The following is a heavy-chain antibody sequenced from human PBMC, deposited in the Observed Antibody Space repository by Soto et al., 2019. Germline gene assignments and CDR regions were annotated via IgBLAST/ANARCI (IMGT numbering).Heavy chain of an antibody. CDR2: ISYDGSNK. D-gene: IGHD2-15*01. J-gene: IGHJ4*02. CDR1: GFTFSSYG. V-gene: IGHV3-30*18. Sequence: GGSLRLSCAASGFTFSSYGMHWVRQAPGKGLEWVAVISYDGSNKYYADSVKGRFTISRDNSKNTLYLQMNSLRAEDTAVYYCAKSSCSGRSCYSVYWGQGTLLTVSS. CDR3: AKSSCSGRSCYSVY.